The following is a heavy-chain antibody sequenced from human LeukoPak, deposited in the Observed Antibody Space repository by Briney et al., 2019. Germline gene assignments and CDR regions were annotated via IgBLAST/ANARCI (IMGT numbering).Heavy chain of an antibody. D-gene: IGHD2-2*01. CDR1: GGSISRSSYY. CDR2: IYYGGST. J-gene: IGHJ4*02. CDR3: ARGFRDCSSTSCHYYFDY. Sequence: SETLSLTCSVSGGSISRSSYYWGWIRQSPGEGLEWIGSIYYGGSTYYNTSLKSRVTISVDTSKNQFSLKLTSVTAADTAVYYCARGFRDCSSTSCHYYFDYWGQGTLVTVSS. V-gene: IGHV4-39*01.